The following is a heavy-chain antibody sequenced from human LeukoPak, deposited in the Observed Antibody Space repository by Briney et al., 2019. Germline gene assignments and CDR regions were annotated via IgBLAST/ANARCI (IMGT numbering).Heavy chain of an antibody. CDR2: IYYSGSS. V-gene: IGHV4-31*03. CDR1: GGSIDNGGYY. J-gene: IGHJ3*02. D-gene: IGHD6-6*01. Sequence: SETLSLTCTVSGGSIDNGGYYWSWIRQHPGKGLEWIGYIYYSGSSYYNPSLRSRVTISVDTSKNHFSLKLSPVTAADTAVYYCARDLVEYSGSPGAFDIWGQGTMVTVSS. CDR3: ARDLVEYSGSPGAFDI.